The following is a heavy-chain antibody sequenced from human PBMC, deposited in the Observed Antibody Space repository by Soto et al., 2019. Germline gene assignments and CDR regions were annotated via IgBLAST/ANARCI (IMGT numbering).Heavy chain of an antibody. CDR1: GFTFDDYA. V-gene: IGHV3-9*01. J-gene: IGHJ4*02. CDR2: ISWNSGSI. CDR3: AKDPDYDILTGYYGGFDY. D-gene: IGHD3-9*01. Sequence: EVQLVESGGGLVQPGRSLRLSCAASGFTFDDYAMHWVRQAPGKGLERVSGISWNSGSIGYADSVKGRFTISRDNAKNSLYLQMNSLRAEDTALYYCAKDPDYDILTGYYGGFDYWGQGTLVTVSS.